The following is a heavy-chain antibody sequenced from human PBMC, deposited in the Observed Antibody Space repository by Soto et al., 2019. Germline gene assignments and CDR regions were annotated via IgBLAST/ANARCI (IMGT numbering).Heavy chain of an antibody. CDR3: ARDRTDAVLYYDYIWGSYRSRYYFDY. Sequence: ASVKVSCKASGYTFTSYGISWVRQAPGQGLEWMGWISAYNGNTNYAQKLQGRVTMTTDTSTSTAYMELRSLRSDDTAVYYCARDRTDAVLYYDYIWGSYRSRYYFDYWGQGTLVTVSS. CDR2: ISAYNGNT. D-gene: IGHD3-16*02. J-gene: IGHJ4*02. CDR1: GYTFTSYG. V-gene: IGHV1-18*01.